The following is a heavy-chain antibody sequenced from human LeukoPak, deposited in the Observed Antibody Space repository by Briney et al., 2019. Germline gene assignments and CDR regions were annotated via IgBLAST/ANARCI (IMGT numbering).Heavy chain of an antibody. CDR2: IYSGGST. CDR3: ARDLGHGTTYY. D-gene: IGHD1-1*01. V-gene: IGHV3-66*02. Sequence: GGSLRLSXAASGFTVSSNYMNWVRQAPGKGLEWVSVIYSGGSTYYADSVKGRFTISRDNSKNTLYLQMNSLRAEDTAVYYCARDLGHGTTYYWGQGTLVTVSS. CDR1: GFTVSSNY. J-gene: IGHJ4*02.